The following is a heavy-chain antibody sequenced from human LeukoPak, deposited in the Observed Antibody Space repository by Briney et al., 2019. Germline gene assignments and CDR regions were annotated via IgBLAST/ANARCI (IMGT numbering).Heavy chain of an antibody. CDR2: INHSGST. D-gene: IGHD3-22*01. CDR1: GGSFSGYY. Sequence: SETLSLTCAVYGGSFSGYYWSWIRQPPGKGLEWIGEINHSGSTNYNPSLKSRVTISVDTSKNQFSLKLSSVTAADTAVYYCARGYLVGYYDSSGYYYHFDYWGQGTLVTVSS. J-gene: IGHJ4*02. V-gene: IGHV4-34*01. CDR3: ARGYLVGYYDSSGYYYHFDY.